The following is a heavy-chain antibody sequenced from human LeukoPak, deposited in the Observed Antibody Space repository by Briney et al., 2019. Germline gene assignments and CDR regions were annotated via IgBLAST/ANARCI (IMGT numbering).Heavy chain of an antibody. Sequence: GGSLRLSCEASGFTFSSYWMSWARQAPGKGLEWVAFTRHDESDKSYADSVKGRFTISRDNFKNTLYLQMNTLRAEDTAMYYCAKDRVVEGYNDAFDIWGQGTMVTVSS. J-gene: IGHJ3*02. CDR2: TRHDESDK. CDR1: GFTFSSYW. CDR3: AKDRVVEGYNDAFDI. V-gene: IGHV3-30*02. D-gene: IGHD2-15*01.